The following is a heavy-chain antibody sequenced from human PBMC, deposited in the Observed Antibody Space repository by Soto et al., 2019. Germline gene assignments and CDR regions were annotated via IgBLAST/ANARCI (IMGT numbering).Heavy chain of an antibody. J-gene: IGHJ6*02. V-gene: IGHV1-69*01. Sequence: QVQLVQSGAEVKKPGSSVKVSCKASGGTFSSYAISWVRQAPGQGLEWMGGIIPIFGTANYAQKFQGRVTITADETTSRAYMELSSLRSEDTAVYYCASLKYYYDNSSYGGYYYYGMDVWGQRTTVTVSS. CDR2: IIPIFGTA. CDR1: GGTFSSYA. CDR3: ASLKYYYDNSSYGGYYYYGMDV. D-gene: IGHD3-22*01.